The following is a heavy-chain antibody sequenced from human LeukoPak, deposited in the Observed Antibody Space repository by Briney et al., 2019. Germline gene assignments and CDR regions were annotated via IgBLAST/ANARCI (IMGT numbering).Heavy chain of an antibody. CDR2: IYYSGST. Sequence: SETLSLTCTVSGGSISSNSYYCGWIRQPPGKGLEWIGSIYYSGSTYYNPSLKSRVTISVDTSKNQFSLKLSSVTAADTAVYYCALGYCSSTSCHLNNWFHPWGQGTLVTVSS. V-gene: IGHV4-39*01. CDR3: ALGYCSSTSCHLNNWFHP. D-gene: IGHD2-2*01. CDR1: GGSISSNSYY. J-gene: IGHJ5*02.